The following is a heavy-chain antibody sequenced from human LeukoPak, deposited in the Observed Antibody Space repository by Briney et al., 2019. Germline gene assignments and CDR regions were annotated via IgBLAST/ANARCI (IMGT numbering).Heavy chain of an antibody. Sequence: HPGGSLRLSCAASGFTVSSNYMSWVRQAPGKGLEWVSVIYSGGSTYYADSVKGRFTISRDNSKNTLYLQMNSLRAEDTAVFYCARGLPLHFDYWGQGTLVTVSS. CDR2: IYSGGST. J-gene: IGHJ4*02. CDR3: ARGLPLHFDY. V-gene: IGHV3-53*01. CDR1: GFTVSSNY. D-gene: IGHD4-11*01.